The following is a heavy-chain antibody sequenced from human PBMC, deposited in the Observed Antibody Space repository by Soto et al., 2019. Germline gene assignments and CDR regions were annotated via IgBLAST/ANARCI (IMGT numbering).Heavy chain of an antibody. CDR2: IYHSGST. D-gene: IGHD1-26*01. J-gene: IGHJ3*02. CDR3: ARDRAKLDAFDI. V-gene: IGHV4-31*03. Sequence: PSETLSLTCTVSGGSISSGGYYWSWIRQQPGKGLEWIGYIYHSGSTYYNPSLKSRVTISVDRSKNQFSLKLSSVTAADTAVYYCARDRAKLDAFDIWGQGTMVTVSS. CDR1: GGSISSGGYY.